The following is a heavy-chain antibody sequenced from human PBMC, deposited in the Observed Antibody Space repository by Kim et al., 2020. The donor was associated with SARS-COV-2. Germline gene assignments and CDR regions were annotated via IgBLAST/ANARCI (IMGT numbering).Heavy chain of an antibody. J-gene: IGHJ6*02. D-gene: IGHD3-10*01. CDR1: GFTFSNYG. Sequence: GGSLRLSCAASGFTFSNYGVHWVRQAPGKGLEWVAVISYDGSDKYYADSVKGRFTISRENSMNSLYLHMNSLTTEDTAVYYCAKDRGLPGPLRMYYYYGLGVWGQGTTVIVSS. CDR2: ISYDGSDK. V-gene: IGHV3-30*18. CDR3: AKDRGLPGPLRMYYYYGLGV.